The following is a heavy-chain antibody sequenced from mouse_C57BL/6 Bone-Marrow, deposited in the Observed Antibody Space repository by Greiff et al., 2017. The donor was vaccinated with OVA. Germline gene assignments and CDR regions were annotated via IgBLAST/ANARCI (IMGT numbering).Heavy chain of an antibody. CDR3: ARRRLRRRGYWYFDV. V-gene: IGHV1-59*01. CDR2: IDPSDSYT. J-gene: IGHJ1*03. CDR1: GYTFTSYW. Sequence: VQLQQPGAELVRPGTSVKLSCKASGYTFTSYWMHWVKQRPGQGLEWIGVIDPSDSYTNYNQKFKGKATLTVDTSSSTAYMQLSSLTSEDSAVYYWARRRLRRRGYWYFDVWGTGTTVTVSS. D-gene: IGHD2-4*01.